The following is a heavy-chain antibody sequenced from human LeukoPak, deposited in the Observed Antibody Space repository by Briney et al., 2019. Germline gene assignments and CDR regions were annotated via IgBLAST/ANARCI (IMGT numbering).Heavy chain of an antibody. V-gene: IGHV1-46*01. CDR2: INPSGGST. Sequence: ASVKVSCKASGYTFTSYYMHWVRQAPGQGLEWMGIINPSGGSTSYAQKFQGRVTMTRDTSTSTVYVELSSLRSEDTAVYYCARDPDSGSYSIWFDPWGQGTLVTVSS. CDR1: GYTFTSYY. D-gene: IGHD1-26*01. J-gene: IGHJ5*02. CDR3: ARDPDSGSYSIWFDP.